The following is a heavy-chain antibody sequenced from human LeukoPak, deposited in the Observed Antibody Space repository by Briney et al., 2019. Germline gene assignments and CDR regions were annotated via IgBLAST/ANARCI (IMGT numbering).Heavy chain of an antibody. D-gene: IGHD3-10*01. CDR2: INPNSGGT. J-gene: IGHJ6*03. CDR3: ARDRGRISDYYGSGSSLHYCMDV. Sequence: SVKLSCKASGYTFTDYYMNWARQAPGQGLKWVGYINPNSGGTNYAQKFQGRVTTTRDTSISTAYMNLSRLTSDDTAIYYCARDRGRISDYYGSGSSLHYCMDVWGKGTTVTVSS. V-gene: IGHV1-2*02. CDR1: GYTFTDYY.